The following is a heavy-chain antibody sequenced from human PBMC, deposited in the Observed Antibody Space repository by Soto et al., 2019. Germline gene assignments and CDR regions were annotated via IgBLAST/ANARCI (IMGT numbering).Heavy chain of an antibody. D-gene: IGHD2-15*01. Sequence: EVQLVESGGGLVQPGGSLRLSCAASGFTFSSYWMSWVRQAPGKGLEWVANIKQDGSEKYYVDSVKGRFTISRDNAKNSLYLQMNSLRAEDTAGYYCALPVVAATGAFDIWGQGTMVTVSS. J-gene: IGHJ3*02. V-gene: IGHV3-7*01. CDR2: IKQDGSEK. CDR3: ALPVVAATGAFDI. CDR1: GFTFSSYW.